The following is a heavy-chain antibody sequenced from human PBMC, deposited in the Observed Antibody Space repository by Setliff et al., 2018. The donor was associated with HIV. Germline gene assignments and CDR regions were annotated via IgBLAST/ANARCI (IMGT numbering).Heavy chain of an antibody. D-gene: IGHD3-22*01. CDR1: GGSISSSNW. V-gene: IGHV4-4*02. CDR2: IYHSGST. Sequence: SETLSLTCSVSGGSISSSNWWSWVRQPPGKGLEWIGDIYHSGSTNYNPSLKSRVTISVDTSKNQFSLKLSSVTAADTAVYYCATYYYDSSGYQVDAFDIWGQGTMVTVSS. CDR3: ATYYYDSSGYQVDAFDI. J-gene: IGHJ3*02.